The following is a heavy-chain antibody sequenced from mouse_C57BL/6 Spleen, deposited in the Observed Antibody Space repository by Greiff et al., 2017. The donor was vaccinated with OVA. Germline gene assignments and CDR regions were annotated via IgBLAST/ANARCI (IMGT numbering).Heavy chain of an antibody. CDR3: ARRGGYYDYDGGYFDV. CDR2: IYPGDGDT. J-gene: IGHJ1*03. D-gene: IGHD2-4*01. Sequence: VQLQQSGPELVKPGASVKISCKASGYAFSSSWVNWVKQRPGKGLEWIGRIYPGDGDTNYNGKFKGKATLTADKSSSTAYMQLSSLTSEDSAVYFCARRGGYYDYDGGYFDVWGTGTTVTVSS. V-gene: IGHV1-82*01. CDR1: GYAFSSSW.